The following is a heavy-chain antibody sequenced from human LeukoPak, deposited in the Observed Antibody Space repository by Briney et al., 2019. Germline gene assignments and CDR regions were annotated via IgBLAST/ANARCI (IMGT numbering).Heavy chain of an antibody. Sequence: PSETLSLTCTVSGGSISSGGYYWSWIRQPPGKGLEWIGEINHSGSTNYNPSLKSRVTISVDTSKNQFSLKLSSVTAADTAVYYCARGRAVYATGLLYYFDYWGQGTLVTVSS. CDR2: INHSGST. CDR1: GGSISSGGYY. D-gene: IGHD2-2*01. V-gene: IGHV4-39*07. CDR3: ARGRAVYATGLLYYFDY. J-gene: IGHJ4*02.